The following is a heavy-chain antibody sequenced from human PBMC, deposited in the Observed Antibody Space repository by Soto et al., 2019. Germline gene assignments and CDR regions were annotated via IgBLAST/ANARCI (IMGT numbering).Heavy chain of an antibody. J-gene: IGHJ5*02. CDR3: GRDRSHYAGVGKIDP. CDR1: GFNFSTYG. D-gene: IGHD3-10*01. V-gene: IGHV3-21*01. CDR2: ISSKGSYI. Sequence: GGSLRLSCAASGFNFSTYGMNWVRQAPGKGLEWVSSISSKGSYIYYTPSVKGRFTISRDNAKNSVYLQMNSLRAEDTAVYYCGRDRSHYAGVGKIDPWGQGTLVTGSS.